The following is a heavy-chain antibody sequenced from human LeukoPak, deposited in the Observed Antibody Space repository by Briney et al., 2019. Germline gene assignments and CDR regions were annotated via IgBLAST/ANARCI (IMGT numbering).Heavy chain of an antibody. CDR2: ISSSSSYI. D-gene: IGHD5-12*01. Sequence: GGPLRLSCAASGFTFSSYSMNWVRQSPGKALEWVSSISSSSSYIYYADSVKGRFTSSRDNAKNSLYLQMNSLRAEDTAVYYCARDYSGYDGSFDYWGQGTLVTVSS. CDR3: ARDYSGYDGSFDY. V-gene: IGHV3-21*01. CDR1: GFTFSSYS. J-gene: IGHJ4*02.